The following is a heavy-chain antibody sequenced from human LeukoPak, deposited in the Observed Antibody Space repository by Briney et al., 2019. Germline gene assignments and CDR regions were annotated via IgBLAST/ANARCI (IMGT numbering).Heavy chain of an antibody. CDR2: INSDGSST. CDR3: ARASYGGNSRPFDY. D-gene: IGHD4-23*01. CDR1: GFTFSSYW. V-gene: IGHV3-74*01. J-gene: IGHJ4*02. Sequence: GGSLRLSCAASGFTFSSYWMHWVRQAPGKGLVWVSRINSDGSSTSYADSEKGRFTISRDNAKNTLYLQMNSLRAEDTAVYYCARASYGGNSRPFDYWGQGTLVTVSS.